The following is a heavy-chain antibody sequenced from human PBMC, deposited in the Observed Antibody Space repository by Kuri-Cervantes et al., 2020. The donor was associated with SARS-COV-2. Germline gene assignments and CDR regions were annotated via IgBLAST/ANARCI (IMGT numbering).Heavy chain of an antibody. Sequence: SETLSLTCTVSGGSISGYYWSWIRHPPGKGLEWIGYIYYSGSTNYNPSLKSRVTISVDTSKNQFSLKLSSVTAADTAVYYCAGSSGWYTYYYYGMDVWGQGTTVTVSS. D-gene: IGHD6-19*01. CDR1: GGSISGYY. CDR3: AGSSGWYTYYYYGMDV. CDR2: IYYSGST. J-gene: IGHJ6*02. V-gene: IGHV4-59*01.